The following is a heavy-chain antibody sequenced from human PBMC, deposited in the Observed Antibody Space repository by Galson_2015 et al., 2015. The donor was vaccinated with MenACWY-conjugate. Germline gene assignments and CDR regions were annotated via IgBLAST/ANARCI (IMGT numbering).Heavy chain of an antibody. Sequence: ETLSLTCTVSGASLSSYYWSWIRQPPGKGLEWIGYIYYSGSSNYNPSLKSRVTMSVDTSKNQFSLSLSSVTAADTAVYYCARDTSPAIWGQGTLVTVSS. CDR1: GASLSSYY. CDR3: ARDTSPAI. CDR2: IYYSGSS. V-gene: IGHV4-59*01. J-gene: IGHJ4*02. D-gene: IGHD6-25*01.